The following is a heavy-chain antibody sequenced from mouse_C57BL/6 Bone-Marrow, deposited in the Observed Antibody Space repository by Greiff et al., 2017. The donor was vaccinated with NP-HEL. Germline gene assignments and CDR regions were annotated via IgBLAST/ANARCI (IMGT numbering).Heavy chain of an antibody. V-gene: IGHV1-72*01. Sequence: QVQLKQPGAELVKPGASVKLSCKASGYTFTSYWMHWVKQRPGRGLEWIGRIDPNSGGTKYNEKFKSKATLTVDKPSSTVYMQLSSLTSEDSAVYYCARWGYWYFDVWGTGTTVTVSS. CDR1: GYTFTSYW. CDR2: IDPNSGGT. CDR3: ARWGYWYFDV. J-gene: IGHJ1*03.